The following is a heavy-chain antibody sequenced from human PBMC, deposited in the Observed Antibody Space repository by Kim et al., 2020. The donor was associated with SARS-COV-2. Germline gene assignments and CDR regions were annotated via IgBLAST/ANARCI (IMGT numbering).Heavy chain of an antibody. D-gene: IGHD6-13*01. Sequence: SETLSLTCAVYGGSFSGYYWSWIRQPPGKGLEWIGEINHSGSTNYNPSLKSRVTISVDTSKNQFSLKLSSVTAADTAVYYCARGGQWSAAGTGDAFDIWGQGTMVTVSS. CDR2: INHSGST. V-gene: IGHV4-34*01. CDR3: ARGGQWSAAGTGDAFDI. J-gene: IGHJ3*02. CDR1: GGSFSGYY.